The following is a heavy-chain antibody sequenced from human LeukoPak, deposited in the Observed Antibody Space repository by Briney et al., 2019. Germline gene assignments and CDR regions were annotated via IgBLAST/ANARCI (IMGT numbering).Heavy chain of an antibody. CDR3: ARGLRNYYYYMDV. CDR1: GFTFSSYS. Sequence: SGGSLRLSCAASGFTFSSYSMNWVRQGPGKGLEWVSYISSSSSTIYYAESGKGRFTISRDNAKNSLYLQMNSLRAEDTAVYYCARGLRNYYYYMDVWGKGTTVTVSS. J-gene: IGHJ6*03. D-gene: IGHD4-17*01. CDR2: ISSSSSTI. V-gene: IGHV3-48*01.